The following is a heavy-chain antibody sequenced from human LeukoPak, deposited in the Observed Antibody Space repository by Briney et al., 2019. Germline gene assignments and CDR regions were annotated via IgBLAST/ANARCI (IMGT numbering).Heavy chain of an antibody. CDR2: IKQDGSEK. Sequence: GGSLRLSCAASGFTFSSYWMSWVRQAPGKGLEWVANIKQDGSEKYYVDSVKGRFTISRDNAKNSLYLQMNSLRSDDTAVYYCARDRLGYCSSTSCPGDPWGQGTLVTVSS. CDR3: ARDRLGYCSSTSCPGDP. J-gene: IGHJ5*02. CDR1: GFTFSSYW. D-gene: IGHD2-2*01. V-gene: IGHV3-7*03.